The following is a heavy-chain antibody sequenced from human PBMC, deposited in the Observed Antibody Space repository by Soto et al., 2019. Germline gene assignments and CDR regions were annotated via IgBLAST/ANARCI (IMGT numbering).Heavy chain of an antibody. CDR1: GYTFTSYA. Sequence: ASVKVSCKASGYTFTSYAMHWVRQAPGQRLEWMGWINAGNGNTNYAQKLQGRVTMTTDTSTSTAYMELRSLRSDDTAVYYCARDNGRGWPDLDYWGQGTLVTVSS. CDR3: ARDNGRGWPDLDY. V-gene: IGHV1-3*01. CDR2: INAGNGNT. D-gene: IGHD6-19*01. J-gene: IGHJ4*02.